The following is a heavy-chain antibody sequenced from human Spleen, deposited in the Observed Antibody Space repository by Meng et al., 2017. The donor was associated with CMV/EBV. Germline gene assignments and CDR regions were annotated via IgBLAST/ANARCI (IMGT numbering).Heavy chain of an antibody. D-gene: IGHD1-1*01. CDR1: EFTFRSYA. J-gene: IGHJ4*02. CDR2: ITGSGGST. CDR3: AKAFSANWYREYYDY. Sequence: GGSLRLSCAASEFTFRSYAMSWVRQAPGRGLAWVSAITGSGGSTYYADSVKGRFTVSRDNSKNTVYLQMNSLRAEDTAVYYCAKAFSANWYREYYDYWGQGTLVTVSS. V-gene: IGHV3-23*01.